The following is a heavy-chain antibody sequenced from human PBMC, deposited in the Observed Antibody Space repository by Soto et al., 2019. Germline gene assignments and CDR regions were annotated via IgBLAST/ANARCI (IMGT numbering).Heavy chain of an antibody. Sequence: PGGSLRLSCAASGFTFSSYNMNWVRQAPGKGLEWVSFISTTYIYYADSVQGRFTISRDNAKNSLYPQMNSLRAEDTAVYYCARDPSRYDPHFFDYWGQGTLVTVSS. CDR3: ARDPSRYDPHFFDY. CDR1: GFTFSSYN. D-gene: IGHD2-2*01. J-gene: IGHJ4*02. V-gene: IGHV3-21*01. CDR2: ISTTYI.